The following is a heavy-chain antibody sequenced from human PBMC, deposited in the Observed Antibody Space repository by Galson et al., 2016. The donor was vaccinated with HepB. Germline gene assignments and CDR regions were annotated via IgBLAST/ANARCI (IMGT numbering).Heavy chain of an antibody. J-gene: IGHJ5*02. Sequence: SETLSLTCAVYGGSFSGYFWSWIRQSPGKRLEWIGEINHSGSTKYNPSLKSRVTISLDTSKEQFSLKRKSVTAADTAVNYCACSETESIRDVRGPWGHGTLVTVSS. V-gene: IGHV4-34*01. D-gene: IGHD3-10*02. CDR3: ACSETESIRDVRGP. CDR2: INHSGST. CDR1: GGSFSGYF.